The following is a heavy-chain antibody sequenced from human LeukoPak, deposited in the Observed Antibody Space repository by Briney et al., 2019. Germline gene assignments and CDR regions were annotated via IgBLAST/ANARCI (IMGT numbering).Heavy chain of an antibody. CDR3: ARVLRYCSGGNCYSGGLGYMDV. CDR1: GFTFSGSA. D-gene: IGHD2-15*01. Sequence: PGGSLRLSCTASGFTFSGSAMHWVRQAPGKGLEWVSYIGGDFATIYADSVKGRFTTSSDNAKNSLSLQMNSLRAEDTAVHYCARVLRYCSGGNCYSGGLGYMDVWGKGTTVTISS. CDR2: IGGDFATI. V-gene: IGHV3-48*01. J-gene: IGHJ6*03.